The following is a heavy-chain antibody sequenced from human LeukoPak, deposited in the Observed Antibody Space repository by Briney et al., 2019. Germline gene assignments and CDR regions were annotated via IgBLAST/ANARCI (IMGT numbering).Heavy chain of an antibody. CDR1: GVSISSYY. CDR2: TYYSGST. Sequence: SETLSLTGTVSGVSISSYYWIWIRQPPGKGLEGSGYTYYSGSTNYNPSLKSRVTISVDTSKNQFSLKLSSVTAADTAVYYCARGRLQYDSTGYLYWGQGTLVTVSS. J-gene: IGHJ4*02. CDR3: ARGRLQYDSTGYLY. D-gene: IGHD3-22*01. V-gene: IGHV4-59*01.